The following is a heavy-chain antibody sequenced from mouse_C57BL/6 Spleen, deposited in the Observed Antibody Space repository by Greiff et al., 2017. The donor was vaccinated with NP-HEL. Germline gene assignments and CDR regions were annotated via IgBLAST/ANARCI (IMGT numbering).Heavy chain of an antibody. V-gene: IGHV7-3*01. D-gene: IGHD3-3*01. CDR3: ARYMGTLHAMDY. Sequence: EVKLLESGGGLVQPGGSLSLSCAASGFTFTDYYMSWVRQPPGKALEWLGFIRNKANGYTTEYSASVKGRFTISRDNSQSILYLQMNALRAEDSATYYWARYMGTLHAMDYWGQGTSVTVSS. CDR1: GFTFTDYY. CDR2: IRNKANGYTT. J-gene: IGHJ4*01.